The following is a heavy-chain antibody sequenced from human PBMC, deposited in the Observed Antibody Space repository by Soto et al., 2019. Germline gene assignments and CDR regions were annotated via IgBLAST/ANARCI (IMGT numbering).Heavy chain of an antibody. CDR2: IYSGGST. Sequence: GGSLRLSCSASGFPVSSNYMTWVRQAPGKGLEWVSAIYSGGSTYYADSVKGRFTISRDNSKNTLYLQMNSLRAEDTAVYYCARARSTAAGLFDYWGLGTLVTVSS. D-gene: IGHD6-13*01. CDR1: GFPVSSNY. J-gene: IGHJ4*02. V-gene: IGHV3-53*01. CDR3: ARARSTAAGLFDY.